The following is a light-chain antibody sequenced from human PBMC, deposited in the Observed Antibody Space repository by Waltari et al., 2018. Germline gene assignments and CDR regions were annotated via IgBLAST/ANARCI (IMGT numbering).Light chain of an antibody. CDR2: GAS. CDR3: QQYNDWPPLT. V-gene: IGKV3-15*01. J-gene: IGKJ1*01. CDR1: QSGSNN. Sequence: DIVMTQSPATLSVSPGDRATLSCRTSQSGSNNLAWYQQKPGQAPRLLIYGASTRATGIPARFSGGGSGTECTLTISSLQSEDVASYYCQQYNDWPPLTFGQGTKVEIK.